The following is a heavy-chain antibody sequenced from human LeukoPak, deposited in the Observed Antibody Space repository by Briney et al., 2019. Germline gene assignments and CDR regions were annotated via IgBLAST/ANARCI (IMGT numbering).Heavy chain of an antibody. Sequence: SETLSLTCAVYGGSFSGYYWSWIRQPPGKGLEWIGEINHSGSTNYNPSLKSRVTISVDTSKNQFSLKLSSVTAADTAVYYCVRDRAYSTSFDYWGQGTLVSVSS. CDR1: GGSFSGYY. V-gene: IGHV4-34*01. CDR3: VRDRAYSTSFDY. CDR2: INHSGST. J-gene: IGHJ4*02. D-gene: IGHD6-6*01.